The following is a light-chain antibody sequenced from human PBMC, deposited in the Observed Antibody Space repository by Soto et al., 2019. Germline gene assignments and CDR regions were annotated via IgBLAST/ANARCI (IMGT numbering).Light chain of an antibody. CDR1: QRVYSS. V-gene: IGKV3-20*01. Sequence: EILMTQSPDTLSVSPGESATLSCRASQRVYSSLAWYQQRPGQAPRLLIYGASNRATGIPDRFSGSGSGTDFTLTISRLEPEDFAVYYCQQYVSSGTFGQGTKVDIK. J-gene: IGKJ1*01. CDR2: GAS. CDR3: QQYVSSGT.